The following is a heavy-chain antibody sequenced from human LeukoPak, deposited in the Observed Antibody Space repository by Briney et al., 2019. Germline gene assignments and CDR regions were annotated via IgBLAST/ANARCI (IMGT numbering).Heavy chain of an antibody. D-gene: IGHD1-26*01. CDR2: IYSGSST. CDR3: AKDMRWESPPPKYYFDY. V-gene: IGHV3-53*01. J-gene: IGHJ4*02. Sequence: GXLXLXXAXSGXTVXSNYMSWVRQAPGKGLEWVSVIYSGSSTYYADSVKGRFTISRDNSKNTLYLQMNSLRAEDTAVYYCAKDMRWESPPPKYYFDYWGQGTLVTVSS. CDR1: GXTVXSNY.